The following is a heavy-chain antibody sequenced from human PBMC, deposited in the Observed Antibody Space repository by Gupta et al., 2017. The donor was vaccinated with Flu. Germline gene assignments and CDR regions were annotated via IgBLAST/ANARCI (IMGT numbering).Heavy chain of an antibody. CDR2: RNQDGSER. J-gene: IGHJ3*01. V-gene: IGHV3-7*01. D-gene: IGHD1-14*01. Sequence: EVPLVESGGDLVQPGGSLRLSCAPSGFTFRLYWLSWFRQAPGKGLEGVANRNQDGSERNYVESVKGRFTISRDNAKNSMYLQMNSLGAEEAAVYYCALDRVGAYDVWGQGTMVPVSS. CDR3: ALDRVGAYDV. CDR1: GFTFRLYW.